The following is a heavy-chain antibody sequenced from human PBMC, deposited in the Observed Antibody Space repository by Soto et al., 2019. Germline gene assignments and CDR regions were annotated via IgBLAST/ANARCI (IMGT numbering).Heavy chain of an antibody. Sequence: QLQLQESGPGLVKPSETLSLTCTVSGGSISSSSYYWGWIRQPPGKGLEWIGSIYYSGSTYYNPSLKSRVTISVDTFKNQFSLKLSSVTAADTAVYYCARQRQWLVRYFDYWGQGTLVTVSS. CDR1: GGSISSSSYY. J-gene: IGHJ4*02. CDR3: ARQRQWLVRYFDY. CDR2: IYYSGST. D-gene: IGHD6-19*01. V-gene: IGHV4-39*01.